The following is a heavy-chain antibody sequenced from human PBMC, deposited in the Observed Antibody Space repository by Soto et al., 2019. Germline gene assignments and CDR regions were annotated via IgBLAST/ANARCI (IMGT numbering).Heavy chain of an antibody. CDR2: IYPGDSGT. CDR1: GYSFTSYW. Sequence: PGESLKISCKGSGYSFTSYWIGWVRQMPGKGLEWMGIIYPGDSGTRYSPSFQGQVTISADKSISTAYLQWSSLKASDTAMYYCARLLNPYYYYYGMDVWGQGTTVTVSS. J-gene: IGHJ6*02. CDR3: ARLLNPYYYYYGMDV. V-gene: IGHV5-51*01.